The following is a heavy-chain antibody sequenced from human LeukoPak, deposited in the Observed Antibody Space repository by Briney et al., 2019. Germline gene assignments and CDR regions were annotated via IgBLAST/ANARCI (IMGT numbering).Heavy chain of an antibody. CDR2: IYWDDDK. Sequence: KESGPTLVKPTQTLTLTCTFSGFSLSTTRGVVSWSREPPGKPLDPPELIYWDDDKRYSPTLKSRLTITKDTSKNQVVLTMTNMDPVDTGTYYCTHRRGVGPTAYYFDYWGQGTLVTVSS. CDR1: GFSLSTTRGV. D-gene: IGHD1-26*01. J-gene: IGHJ4*02. V-gene: IGHV2-5*02. CDR3: THRRGVGPTAYYFDY.